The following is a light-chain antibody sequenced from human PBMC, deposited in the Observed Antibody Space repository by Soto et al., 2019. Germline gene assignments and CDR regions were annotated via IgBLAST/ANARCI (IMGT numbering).Light chain of an antibody. V-gene: IGLV7-46*01. J-gene: IGLJ2*01. CDR3: LLFYSGPGV. CDR1: TGAVTSGHY. Sequence: QAVVTQEPSLTVSPGERVTLTCGSSTGAVTSGHYSYWFQQKPGQAPRTLIYHTSNKHSWTPARFSGSLFGGKAALTLSGAQPEDEAEYYCLLFYSGPGVFGGGTKLTVL. CDR2: HTS.